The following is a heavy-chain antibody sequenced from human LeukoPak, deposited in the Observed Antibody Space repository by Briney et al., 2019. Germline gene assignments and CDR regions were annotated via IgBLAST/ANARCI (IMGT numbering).Heavy chain of an antibody. J-gene: IGHJ4*02. CDR2: IIPILGIA. V-gene: IGHV1-69*04. D-gene: IGHD1-26*01. CDR1: GGTFSSYA. CDR3: ARDGMGATPGGY. Sequence: SVKVSCKASGGTFSSYAISWVRQAPGQGLEWMGRIIPILGIANYAQKFQGRVTITADKSTSTAYMELSSLRSEDTAVYYCARDGMGATPGGYWGQGTLVTVSS.